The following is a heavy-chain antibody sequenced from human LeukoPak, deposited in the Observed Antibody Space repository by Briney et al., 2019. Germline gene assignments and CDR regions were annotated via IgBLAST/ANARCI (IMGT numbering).Heavy chain of an antibody. CDR1: GFTFSSYG. CDR3: AKNMVRGGYYFDY. Sequence: GGSLRLSCAASGFTFSSYGMSWVRQAPGKGLEWVSAISGSGGSTNYADSVKGRFTISRDNSKNTLYLQMNSLRAEDTAVYYCAKNMVRGGYYFDYWGQGTLVTVSS. J-gene: IGHJ4*02. V-gene: IGHV3-23*01. CDR2: ISGSGGST. D-gene: IGHD3-10*01.